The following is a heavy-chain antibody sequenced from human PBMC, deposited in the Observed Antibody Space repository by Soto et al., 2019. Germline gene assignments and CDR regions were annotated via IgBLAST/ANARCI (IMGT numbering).Heavy chain of an antibody. V-gene: IGHV4-4*02. CDR2: IYHSGST. CDR3: ARKPLYGSGSYYNAGWFDP. J-gene: IGHJ5*02. Sequence: SETLSLTCAVSGGSISSSNWWSWVRQPPGKGLEWIGEIYHSGSTNYNPSLKSRVTTSVDKSKNQFSLKLSSVTAADTAVYYCARKPLYGSGSYYNAGWFDPWGQGTLVTVSS. CDR1: GGSISSSNW. D-gene: IGHD3-10*01.